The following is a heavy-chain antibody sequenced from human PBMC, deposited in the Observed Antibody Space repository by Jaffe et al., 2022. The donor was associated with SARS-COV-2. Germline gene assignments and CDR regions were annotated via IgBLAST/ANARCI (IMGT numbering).Heavy chain of an antibody. CDR1: GGSISSGSYY. CDR2: IYTSGST. D-gene: IGHD5-12*01. V-gene: IGHV4-61*02. Sequence: QVQLQESGPGLVKPSQTLSLTCTVSGGSISSGSYYWSWIRQPAGKGLEWIGRIYTSGSTNYNPSLKSRVTISVDTSKNQFSLKLSSVTAADTAVYYCARDGGPKGGKPRSGYVPYNWFDPWGQGTLVTVSS. J-gene: IGHJ5*02. CDR3: ARDGGPKGGKPRSGYVPYNWFDP.